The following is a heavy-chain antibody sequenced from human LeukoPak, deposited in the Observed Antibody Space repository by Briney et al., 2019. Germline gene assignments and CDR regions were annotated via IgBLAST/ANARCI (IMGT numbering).Heavy chain of an antibody. CDR1: GFTFSSYA. V-gene: IGHV3-23*01. J-gene: IGHJ6*03. CDR2: ISGSGGST. Sequence: PGGSLRLSCAASGFTFSSYAMSWVRQAPGKGLEWVSAISGSGGSTYYADSVKGRFTISRDNSKNSLYLQMNSLRAEDTAVYYCARVQGNDYYYYYYMDVWGKGTTVTVSS. CDR3: ARVQGNDYYYYYYMDV. D-gene: IGHD1-1*01.